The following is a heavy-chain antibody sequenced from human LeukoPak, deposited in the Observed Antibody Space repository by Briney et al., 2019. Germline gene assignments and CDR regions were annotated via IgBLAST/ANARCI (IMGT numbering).Heavy chain of an antibody. J-gene: IGHJ3*01. CDR3: TWLVVGDAFDV. D-gene: IGHD2-15*01. CDR2: IRSRANSYTT. Sequence: GGSLRLSCAASGFTFSVYAMHWVRQPAGKGLEWVGRIRSRANSYTTAFAASVKGRFTISRDDSKNTAFLQMNSLKTYDTAVYYCTWLVVGDAFDVWGQGTTITVSS. CDR1: GFTFSVYA. V-gene: IGHV3-73*01.